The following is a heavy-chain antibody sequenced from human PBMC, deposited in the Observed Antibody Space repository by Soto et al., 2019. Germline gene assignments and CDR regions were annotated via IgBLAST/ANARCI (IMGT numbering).Heavy chain of an antibody. Sequence: QVQLVQSGAEVKKPGASVKVSCKASGYTFTSYDINWVRQATGQGLEWMGWMNPNSGNTGYAQKSQGRVTMXXNXSXXTAYMELSSLRSEDTAVYYCARDGGLGDGYTSVDVWGQGTTVTVSS. CDR1: GYTFTSYD. D-gene: IGHD5-12*01. J-gene: IGHJ6*02. CDR3: ARDGGLGDGYTSVDV. V-gene: IGHV1-8*01. CDR2: MNPNSGNT.